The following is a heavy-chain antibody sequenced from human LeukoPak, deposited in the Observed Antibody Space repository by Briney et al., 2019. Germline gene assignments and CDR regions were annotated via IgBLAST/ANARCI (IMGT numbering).Heavy chain of an antibody. CDR3: ARQSRDYLVAS. CDR2: IYYSGST. CDR1: GGSISSSSYY. V-gene: IGHV4-39*01. Sequence: SETLSLTCTVSGGSISSSSYYWGWIRQPPGKGLEWIGSIYYSGSTYYNPSLKSRVTISVDTSKNQFSLKLSSVTAADTAVYYCARQSRDYLVASWGQGTLVTVSS. D-gene: IGHD4-17*01. J-gene: IGHJ5*02.